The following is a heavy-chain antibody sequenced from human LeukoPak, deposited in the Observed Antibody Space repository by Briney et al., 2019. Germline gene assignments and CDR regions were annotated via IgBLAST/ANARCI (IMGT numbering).Heavy chain of an antibody. Sequence: QASETLSLTCSVSGGSISSSSYYCGWIRQPPGKGLEWIGSIYYSGSTYYNPSLKSRVTISVDTSKDQYSLKLSSVTAADTAVYDCARRLFITGPFDYWGQGTLVTVSS. V-gene: IGHV4-39*01. CDR1: GGSISSSSYY. D-gene: IGHD3-22*01. CDR2: IYYSGST. J-gene: IGHJ4*02. CDR3: ARRLFITGPFDY.